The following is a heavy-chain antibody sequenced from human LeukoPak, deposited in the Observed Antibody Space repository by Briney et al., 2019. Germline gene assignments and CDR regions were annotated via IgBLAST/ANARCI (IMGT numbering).Heavy chain of an antibody. D-gene: IGHD6-19*01. V-gene: IGHV4-30-2*01. J-gene: IGHJ6*02. Sequence: PSETLSLTCAVSGSSISSGGYSWSWIRQPPGKGLEWIGYINHSGITYYNPSLKSRVTISVDRSKNQFSLKLSSVTAADTAVYYCARDVRWLGSPFMDVWGQGTTVTVSS. CDR2: INHSGIT. CDR1: GSSISSGGYS. CDR3: ARDVRWLGSPFMDV.